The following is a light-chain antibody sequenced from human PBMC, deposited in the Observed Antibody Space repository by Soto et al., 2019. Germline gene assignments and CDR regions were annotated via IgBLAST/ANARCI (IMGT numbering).Light chain of an antibody. J-gene: IGKJ1*01. CDR2: GAS. Sequence: ETVMTQSPATLSVSPGERATLSCRASQSVGNNLAWYQQKPGQAPRLLIHGASIRATGVTARFSGSGSGTEFTLTISSLQSEDFAVYYCQQCDDWPRTFGQVTKVDIK. V-gene: IGKV3-15*01. CDR3: QQCDDWPRT. CDR1: QSVGNN.